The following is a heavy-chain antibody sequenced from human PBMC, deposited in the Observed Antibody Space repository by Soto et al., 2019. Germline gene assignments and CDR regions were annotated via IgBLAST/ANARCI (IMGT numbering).Heavy chain of an antibody. D-gene: IGHD3-22*01. CDR3: ASLTGNSSCYEGNLSAFDI. J-gene: IGHJ3*02. CDR1: GGSISSGGYY. Sequence: SETLSLTCTVSGGSISSGGYYWSWIRQHPGKGLEWIGYIYYSGSTYYNPSLKSRVTISVDTSKNQFSLKLSSVTAADTAVYYCASLTGNSSCYEGNLSAFDIWGQETMVTVSS. CDR2: IYYSGST. V-gene: IGHV4-31*03.